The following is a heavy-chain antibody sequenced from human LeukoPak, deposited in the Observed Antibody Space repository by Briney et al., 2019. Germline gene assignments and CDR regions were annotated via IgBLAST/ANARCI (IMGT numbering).Heavy chain of an antibody. Sequence: GGSLRPSCAASGFTFSSYWMHWVRQAPGKGLVWVSRINTDGSSTSYADSVKGRFTISRDNAKNTLYLQMNSLRAEDTAVYYCARDSNDFWSANDPWGQGTLVTVSS. CDR1: GFTFSSYW. D-gene: IGHD3-3*01. CDR3: ARDSNDFWSANDP. V-gene: IGHV3-74*01. J-gene: IGHJ5*02. CDR2: INTDGSST.